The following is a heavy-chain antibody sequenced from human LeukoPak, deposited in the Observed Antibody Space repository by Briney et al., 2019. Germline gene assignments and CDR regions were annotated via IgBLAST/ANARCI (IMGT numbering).Heavy chain of an antibody. CDR1: GFAFSSYW. J-gene: IGHJ4*02. D-gene: IGHD5-12*01. CDR3: AKIVSGYPHGRDPNDY. CDR2: ISGSGGST. V-gene: IGHV3-23*01. Sequence: PGGSLRLSCEASGFAFSSYWASWVRQAPGKGLEWVSAISGSGGSTYYADSVKGRFTISRDNSKNTLYLQVNSLRAEDTAVYYCAKIVSGYPHGRDPNDYWGQGTLVTVSS.